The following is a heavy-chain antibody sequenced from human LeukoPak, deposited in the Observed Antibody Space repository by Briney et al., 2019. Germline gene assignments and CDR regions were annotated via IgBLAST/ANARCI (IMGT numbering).Heavy chain of an antibody. Sequence: ASVKVSCKTSGYTFTSYYMHWVRQAPGQGLEWVGIINPNGGSTSYAQKFQGRVTMTRDTSTSTVYMELSSLRSVDTAVYYCARDPFTQCCSGWTPYFDYWGQGTLVTVSS. V-gene: IGHV1-46*01. D-gene: IGHD6-19*01. CDR1: GYTFTSYY. J-gene: IGHJ4*02. CDR2: INPNGGST. CDR3: ARDPFTQCCSGWTPYFDY.